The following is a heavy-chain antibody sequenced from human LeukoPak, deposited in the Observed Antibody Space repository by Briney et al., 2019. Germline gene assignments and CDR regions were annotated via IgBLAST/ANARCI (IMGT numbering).Heavy chain of an antibody. CDR2: IKQDGSEK. J-gene: IGHJ4*02. V-gene: IGHV3-7*01. CDR1: GFTFSSYW. Sequence: GGSLRLSCAASGFTFSSYWMSWVRQAPGKGLEWVANIKQDGSEKYYVDSVKGRFTISRDNAKNSLYLQMNSLRAEDTAVYYCARVQGFDFWSGPYFDYWGQGTLVTVSS. D-gene: IGHD3-3*01. CDR3: ARVQGFDFWSGPYFDY.